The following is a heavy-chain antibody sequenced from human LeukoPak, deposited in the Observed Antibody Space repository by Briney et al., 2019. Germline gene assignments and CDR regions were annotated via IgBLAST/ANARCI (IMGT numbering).Heavy chain of an antibody. CDR3: ARDRRNYYDSSGYYVGGDY. CDR2: IYHSGST. CDR1: GYSISSGYY. D-gene: IGHD3-22*01. Sequence: SETLSLTCTVSGYSISSGYYWGWIRQPPGKGLEWIGSIYHSGSTYYNPSLKSRVTISVDTSKNQFSLKLSSVTAADTAVYYCARDRRNYYDSSGYYVGGDYWGQGTLVTVSS. J-gene: IGHJ4*02. V-gene: IGHV4-38-2*02.